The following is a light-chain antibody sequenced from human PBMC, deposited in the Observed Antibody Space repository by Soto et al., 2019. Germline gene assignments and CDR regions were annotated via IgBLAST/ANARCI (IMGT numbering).Light chain of an antibody. V-gene: IGLV1-44*01. CDR1: SSNIGSNT. CDR2: SND. CDR3: AAWDDSLNGPV. Sequence: QSVLTQPPSVSGTPGQRVTISCSGSSSNIGSNTVSWYQQLPGTAPKLLIYSNDHRPSGVPDRFSDSKSGTSDSLVISWLQSEDEADYYCAAWDDSLNGPVFGGGTKVTVL. J-gene: IGLJ3*02.